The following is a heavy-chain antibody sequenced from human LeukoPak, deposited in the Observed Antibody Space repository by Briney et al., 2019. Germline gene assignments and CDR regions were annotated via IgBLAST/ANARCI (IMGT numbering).Heavy chain of an antibody. CDR3: SKDPNGNYVGAFDM. Sequence: QPGGSLRLSCVASGLSFSSYAVTWVRQAPGGGLEWVSSIASGGGGSYADSVKGRFTISRDNSKNTLFLQMNSLRAEDTALYYCSKDPNGNYVGAFDMWGPGTMVTVSS. D-gene: IGHD4-17*01. V-gene: IGHV3-23*01. CDR1: GLSFSSYA. J-gene: IGHJ3*02. CDR2: IASGGGG.